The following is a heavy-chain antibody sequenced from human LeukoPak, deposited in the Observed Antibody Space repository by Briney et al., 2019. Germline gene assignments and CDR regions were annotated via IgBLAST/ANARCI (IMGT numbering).Heavy chain of an antibody. V-gene: IGHV4-59*01. CDR2: IYYSGST. Sequence: PSETLSLTCTVSGGSISSYYWNWVRQPPGKGLEWIGYIYYSGSTNYNPSLKNRVTISVDTSKNQFSLKLSSVTAADTAVYYCARDLATAATADRAFDIWGQGTMVTVSS. CDR3: ARDLATAATADRAFDI. D-gene: IGHD6-13*01. CDR1: GGSISSYY. J-gene: IGHJ3*02.